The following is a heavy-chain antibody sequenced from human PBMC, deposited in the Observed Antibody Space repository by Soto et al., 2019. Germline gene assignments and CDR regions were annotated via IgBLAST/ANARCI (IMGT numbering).Heavy chain of an antibody. CDR3: ARSSSGWINFDY. V-gene: IGHV1-46*01. J-gene: IGHJ4*02. Sequence: ASVKVSCKASGYTFTTYYIHWVRQAPGQGLEWMGIINPSGGSTSYAQKFQGRVTMTRDTSTSTVYMELSSLRSEDTAVYYCARSSSGWINFDYWGRGTLVTVSS. CDR1: GYTFTTYY. D-gene: IGHD6-19*01. CDR2: INPSGGST.